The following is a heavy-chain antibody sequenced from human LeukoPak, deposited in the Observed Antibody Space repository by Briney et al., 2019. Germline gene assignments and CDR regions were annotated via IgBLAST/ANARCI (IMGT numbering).Heavy chain of an antibody. V-gene: IGHV3-11*01. Sequence: GSLGLSCAASGFPFSDFYMSWIRPAPGKGLEWISYISQSGSDINYADSVRGRFTVSRDNAKNSLYLQMNSLRAEDTAVYYCATTARVGAHWGQGTLVTVSS. CDR3: ATTARVGAH. CDR1: GFPFSDFY. D-gene: IGHD4/OR15-4a*01. J-gene: IGHJ4*02. CDR2: ISQSGSDI.